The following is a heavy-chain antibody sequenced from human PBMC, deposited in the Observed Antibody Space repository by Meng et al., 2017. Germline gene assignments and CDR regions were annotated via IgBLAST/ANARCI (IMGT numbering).Heavy chain of an antibody. CDR1: GYTFTGYY. CDR3: ARALIVVANWFDP. CDR2: INPNSGGT. Sequence: QGQLVQSGAEVKKPGASVKVSCKASGYTFTGYYMHWVRQAPGQGLEWMGRINPNSGGTNYAQKFQGRVTMTRDTSISTAYMELSRLRSDDTAVYYCARALIVVANWFDPWGQGTLVTVSS. J-gene: IGHJ5*02. D-gene: IGHD3-22*01. V-gene: IGHV1-2*06.